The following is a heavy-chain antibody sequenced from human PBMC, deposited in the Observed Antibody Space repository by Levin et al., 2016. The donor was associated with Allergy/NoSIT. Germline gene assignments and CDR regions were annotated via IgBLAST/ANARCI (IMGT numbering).Heavy chain of an antibody. CDR3: GRDSPSGYDS. V-gene: IGHV3-53*01. D-gene: IGHD5-12*01. CDR1: GFTVSSNY. Sequence: GESLKISCAASGFTVSSNYMSWVRQAPGKEPEWISIIYSGERTFYADSVQGRFTISRDSSKNTLFLQMSSLRVEDTAVYYCGRDSPSGYDSWGQGTLVIVSS. J-gene: IGHJ4*02. CDR2: IYSGERT.